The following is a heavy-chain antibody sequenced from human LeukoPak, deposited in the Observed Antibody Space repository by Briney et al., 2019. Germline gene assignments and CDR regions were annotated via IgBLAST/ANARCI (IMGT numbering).Heavy chain of an antibody. CDR1: GCSLSSYY. D-gene: IGHD2-2*01. CDR2: IYYSGST. J-gene: IGHJ4*02. Sequence: SETLSLTCTVSGCSLSSYYWSWIRQPPGKGLEWIGYIYYSGSTNYNPSLKSRVTISVDTSKNQFSLKLSSVTAADTAVYYCARVGYCSSTSCRLYYFDYWGQGTLVTVSS. CDR3: ARVGYCSSTSCRLYYFDY. V-gene: IGHV4-59*01.